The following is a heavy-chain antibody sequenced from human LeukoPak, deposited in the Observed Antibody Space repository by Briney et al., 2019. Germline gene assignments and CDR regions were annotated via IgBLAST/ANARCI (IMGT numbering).Heavy chain of an antibody. J-gene: IGHJ6*02. D-gene: IGHD6-13*01. Sequence: PGGSLRLSCAASGFTFSSYSMNWVRQAPGKGLEWVSSISSGSSYIYYADSVKGRFTISRDNAKNSLYLQMNSLRAEDTAVYYCANSIAADYYYYGMDVWGQGTTVTVSS. CDR1: GFTFSSYS. CDR2: ISSGSSYI. CDR3: ANSIAADYYYYGMDV. V-gene: IGHV3-21*01.